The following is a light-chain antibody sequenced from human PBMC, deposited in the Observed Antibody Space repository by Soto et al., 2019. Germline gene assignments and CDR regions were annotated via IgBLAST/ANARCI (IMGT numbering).Light chain of an antibody. CDR1: QSVSSD. CDR3: QQYNTWHPKMA. J-gene: IGKJ1*01. Sequence: VVTQSPATLSVFPGETATLSCRASQSVSSDLAWYHQRPGQAPRLHIYGASTRCTGIPARSRGSWSGTEFRLTISSLQSADFATYYGQQYNTWHPKMAFGRGTKVEIK. CDR2: GAS. V-gene: IGKV3-15*01.